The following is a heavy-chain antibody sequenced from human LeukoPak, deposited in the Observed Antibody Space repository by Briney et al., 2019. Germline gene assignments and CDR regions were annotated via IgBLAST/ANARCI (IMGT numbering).Heavy chain of an antibody. Sequence: PSETLSLPCTVWGGSISSYYWSWTRRPPGRGLEWIGYIYYSGSTNYNPSLKSRVTISVDTSKNQFSLKLSSVTAADTAVYYCARHAWGDAFDIWGQGTMVTVSS. J-gene: IGHJ3*02. CDR1: GGSISSYY. CDR3: ARHAWGDAFDI. V-gene: IGHV4-59*08. D-gene: IGHD3-16*01. CDR2: IYYSGST.